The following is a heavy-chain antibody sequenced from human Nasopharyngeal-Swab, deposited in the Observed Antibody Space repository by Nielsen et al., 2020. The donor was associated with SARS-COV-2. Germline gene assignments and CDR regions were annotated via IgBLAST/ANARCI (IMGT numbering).Heavy chain of an antibody. CDR2: IYYSGST. V-gene: IGHV4-61*01. J-gene: IGHJ6*02. CDR1: GGSVSSSSYY. D-gene: IGHD3-10*01. Sequence: SETLSLTCTVSGGSVSSSSYYWSWIRQPPGKGLEWIGHIYYSGSTNYNPSLKSRVTISVDTSKNQFSLKLSSVTAADTAVYYCARDHYGSGSPSMDVWGQGTTVTVSS. CDR3: ARDHYGSGSPSMDV.